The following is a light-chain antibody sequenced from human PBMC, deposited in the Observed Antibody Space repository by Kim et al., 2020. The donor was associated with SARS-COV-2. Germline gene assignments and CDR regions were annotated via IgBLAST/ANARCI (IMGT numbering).Light chain of an antibody. CDR3: QQYNNWPLYT. Sequence: SPWARASLTGRARQNVSSNLAWYQQKHGQAPRLLIYDATTRATGIPARFSGSGSGTEFTLTISSLQSDDFAVYYCQQYNNWPLYTFGQGTKLEI. CDR2: DAT. J-gene: IGKJ2*01. V-gene: IGKV3-15*01. CDR1: QNVSSN.